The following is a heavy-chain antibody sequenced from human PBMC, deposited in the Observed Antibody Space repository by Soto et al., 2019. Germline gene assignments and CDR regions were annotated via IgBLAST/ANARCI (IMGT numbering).Heavy chain of an antibody. Sequence: QVQLVQSGAEVKKPGSSVKVSCKASGGTFSSYAISWVRQAPGQGLEWMGGIIPIFGTANYAQKFQGRVTIPADDSTSTAYMELSSLRSEETAVYYCARESRVSSLVTTSWFDRWGQGTLVTVS. J-gene: IGHJ5*02. V-gene: IGHV1-69*01. D-gene: IGHD4-17*01. CDR2: IIPIFGTA. CDR3: ARESRVSSLVTTSWFDR. CDR1: GGTFSSYA.